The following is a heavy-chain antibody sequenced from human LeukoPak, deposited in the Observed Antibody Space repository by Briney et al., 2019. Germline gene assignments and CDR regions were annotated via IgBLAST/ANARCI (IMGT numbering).Heavy chain of an antibody. CDR1: GYTFTSYG. CDR2: ISGYNGHT. D-gene: IGHD3-9*01. J-gene: IGHJ6*03. CDR3: ARSYYDILTGYYPYYYYYMDV. Sequence: GASVKVSCKASGYTFTSYGISWVRQAPGQGLEWMGWISGYNGHTNYAQKLQGRVTMTTDTSTSTAYMELRSLRSDDTAVYYCARSYYDILTGYYPYYYYYMDVWGKGTTVTISS. V-gene: IGHV1-18*01.